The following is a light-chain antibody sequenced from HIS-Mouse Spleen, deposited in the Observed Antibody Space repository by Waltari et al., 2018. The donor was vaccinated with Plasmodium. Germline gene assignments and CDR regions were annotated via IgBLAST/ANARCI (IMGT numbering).Light chain of an antibody. J-gene: IGLJ3*02. CDR2: EDN. V-gene: IGLV6-57*04. CDR1: SGSIASKA. CDR3: QSYDSSNWV. Sequence: NSMLTQPHSVSESPGKTVTISCTRSSGSIASKAEQGYQQRPGSAATTVIYEDNQRPPGVPDRFSGSIDSSSNSASLTISGLKTEDEADYYCQSYDSSNWVFGGGTKLTVL.